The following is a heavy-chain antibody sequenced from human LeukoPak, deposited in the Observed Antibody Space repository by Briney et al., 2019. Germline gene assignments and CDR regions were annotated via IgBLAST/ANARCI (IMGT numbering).Heavy chain of an antibody. CDR2: IYPGDSDT. CDR3: ARLRDITMVRGVIQYFDY. CDR1: GYSFTSYW. J-gene: IGHJ4*02. Sequence: GESLKISCKGSGYSFTSYWIGWVRQMPGKGLEWMGIIYPGDSDTRYSPSFQGQVTISADQSISTAYLEWSSLKASDTAMDYCARLRDITMVRGVIQYFDYWGQGTLVTVSS. D-gene: IGHD3-10*01. V-gene: IGHV5-51*01.